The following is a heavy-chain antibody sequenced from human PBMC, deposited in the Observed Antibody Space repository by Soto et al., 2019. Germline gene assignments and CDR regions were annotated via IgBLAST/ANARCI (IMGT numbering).Heavy chain of an antibody. CDR1: GFTFSSSW. Sequence: EVQLVESGGGLVQPGGSLRLSCAASGFTFSSSWMHWVRQTPGKGLVWVSRINSDGSIIDYADSVKGRFTISRDNASNTLHLQMESLRVEDTAVYSCYSGNYYADYWRQGPLVTVS. J-gene: IGHJ4*02. CDR2: INSDGSII. D-gene: IGHD4-4*01. V-gene: IGHV3-74*01. CDR3: YSGNYYADY.